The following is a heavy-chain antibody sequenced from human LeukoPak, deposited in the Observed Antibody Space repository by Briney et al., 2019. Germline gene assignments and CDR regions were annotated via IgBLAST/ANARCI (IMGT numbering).Heavy chain of an antibody. Sequence: SETLSLTCAVYGGSFSGYYWSWIRQPPGKGLEWIGEINHSGSTNYNPSLKSRVTISVDTSKNQFSLKLSSVTAADTAVYYCARGIRYFDWLSSDHYYYMDVWGKGTTVTISS. CDR3: ARGIRYFDWLSSDHYYYMDV. CDR1: GGSFSGYY. CDR2: INHSGST. D-gene: IGHD3-9*01. J-gene: IGHJ6*03. V-gene: IGHV4-34*01.